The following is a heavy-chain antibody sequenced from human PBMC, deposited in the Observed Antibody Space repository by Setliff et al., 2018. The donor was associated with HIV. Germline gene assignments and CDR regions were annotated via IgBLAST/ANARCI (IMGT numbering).Heavy chain of an antibody. Sequence: PSETLSLTCDVSGGSISSFNWWSWVRQSPGKGLEWIGYIYASGSIIYNPSLKSRVTMSVDTSQNQVSLDLESVTAADTAVYYCAKTSNTGYLFCSDYWGQGTLVTVSS. CDR1: GGSISSFNW. CDR2: IYASGSI. V-gene: IGHV4-4*02. D-gene: IGHD3-9*01. CDR3: AKTSNTGYLFCSDY. J-gene: IGHJ4*02.